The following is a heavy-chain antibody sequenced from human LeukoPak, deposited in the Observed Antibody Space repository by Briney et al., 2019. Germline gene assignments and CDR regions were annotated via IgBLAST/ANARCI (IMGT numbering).Heavy chain of an antibody. CDR3: AIRCAGGGSCYAH. J-gene: IGHJ4*02. D-gene: IGHD2-15*01. Sequence: GGSLRLSCAASGFTVSSNYMSWVRQAPGKGLEWVSIIYSGGSTYYADSVKGRFTISRDNSKNTLYLQMNSLRAEDTAVYYCAIRCAGGGSCYAHWGQGTLVTVSS. CDR1: GFTVSSNY. V-gene: IGHV3-53*01. CDR2: IYSGGST.